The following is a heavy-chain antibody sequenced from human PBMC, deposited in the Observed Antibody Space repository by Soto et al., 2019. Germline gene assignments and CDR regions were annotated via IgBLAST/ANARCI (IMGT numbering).Heavy chain of an antibody. Sequence: EVQLVNSGGGLVQPGGSLRLSCAASGFTVSNNYMSWVRQAPGKGLEWVSVIYRGGSTYYADSVKDRFTISRDNSENTLYLQMCSLRAEDTAVYFCARARFGGLGAIFADYWGQGPLVTVSS. CDR1: GFTVSNNY. CDR3: ARARFGGLGAIFADY. D-gene: IGHD3-3*01. J-gene: IGHJ4*02. CDR2: IYRGGST. V-gene: IGHV3-66*01.